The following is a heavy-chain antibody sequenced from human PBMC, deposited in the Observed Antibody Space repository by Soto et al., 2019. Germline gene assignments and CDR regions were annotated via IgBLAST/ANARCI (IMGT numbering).Heavy chain of an antibody. V-gene: IGHV4-38-2*02. J-gene: IGHJ6*02. CDR3: ARDLGLAVVENTIKYNGMDV. Sequence: DTLSLTGDACGHAITRGYDCGWLRLPPAKGREWIGSTCRGATTSSTPSLKSRATISADTSKTQFSLKVNSVTAADTAVYYCARDLGLAVVENTIKYNGMDVWGQGTTVTVSS. CDR2: TCRGATT. CDR1: GHAITRGYD. D-gene: IGHD2-2*01.